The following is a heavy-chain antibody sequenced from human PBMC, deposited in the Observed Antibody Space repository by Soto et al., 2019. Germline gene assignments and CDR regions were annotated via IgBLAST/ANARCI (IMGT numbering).Heavy chain of an antibody. Sequence: SETLSLTCTVSGGSISIYYWSWIRHPAGKGLEWIGRIYTSGSTNFNPSLKSRVTMSVDTSKNQFSLKLSSVTAADTAVYYCARDRVAAANWFDPWGQGTLVTVSS. D-gene: IGHD6-13*01. CDR3: ARDRVAAANWFDP. J-gene: IGHJ5*02. CDR2: IYTSGST. V-gene: IGHV4-4*07. CDR1: GGSISIYY.